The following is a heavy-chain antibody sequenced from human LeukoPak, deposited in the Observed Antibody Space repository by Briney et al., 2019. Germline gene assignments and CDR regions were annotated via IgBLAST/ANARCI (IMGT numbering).Heavy chain of an antibody. CDR2: ISGTGGST. CDR1: GFTFSSYA. Sequence: GGSLRLSCAASGFTFSSYAMSWVRQAPGKGLEWVSAISGTGGSTYYTDSVKGRFTISRDNAKNTLYLQMNGLRTEDTAVYYCARDGSGSYGGLFDYWGQGTLVTVSS. D-gene: IGHD3-10*01. CDR3: ARDGSGSYGGLFDY. J-gene: IGHJ4*02. V-gene: IGHV3-23*01.